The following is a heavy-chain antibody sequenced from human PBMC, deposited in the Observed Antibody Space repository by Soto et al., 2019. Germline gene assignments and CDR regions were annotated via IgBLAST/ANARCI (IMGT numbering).Heavy chain of an antibody. CDR3: VKSLITMIVVVKASY. D-gene: IGHD3-22*01. CDR2: ISSNGGST. V-gene: IGHV3-64D*08. Sequence: GGSLRLSCSASGFTFSSYAMHWVRQAPGKGLEYVSAISSNGGSTYYADSVKGRFTISRDNSKNTLYLQMSSLRAEDTAVYYCVKSLITMIVVVKASYWGQGTLVTVSS. J-gene: IGHJ4*02. CDR1: GFTFSSYA.